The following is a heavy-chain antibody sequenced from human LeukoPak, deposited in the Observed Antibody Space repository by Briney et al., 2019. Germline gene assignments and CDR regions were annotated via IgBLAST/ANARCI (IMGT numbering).Heavy chain of an antibody. CDR3: AKRAIVVVHYMDV. CDR1: GFTFSSYE. D-gene: IGHD3-22*01. J-gene: IGHJ6*03. CDR2: ISSSGSTI. V-gene: IGHV3-48*03. Sequence: GGSLRLSCAASGFTFSSYEVNWVRHAPGKGLERVSYISSSGSTIYYADSVKGRFTISRDNAKNSLYLQMNSLRAEDTAVYYCAKRAIVVVHYMDVWGKGTTVTISS.